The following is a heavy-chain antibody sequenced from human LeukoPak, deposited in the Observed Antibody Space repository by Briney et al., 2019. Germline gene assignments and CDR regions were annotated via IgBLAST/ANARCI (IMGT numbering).Heavy chain of an antibody. D-gene: IGHD6-19*01. J-gene: IGHJ4*02. CDR2: ISGSGGST. CDR3: AKADSSGWYTPWMGYFDY. Sequence: GGSLRLSCAASGFTSSSYAMSWVRQAPGKGLEWVSAISGSGGSTYYADSVKGRFTISRDNSKNTLYLQMNSLRAEDTAVYYCAKADSSGWYTPWMGYFDYWGQGTLVTVSS. CDR1: GFTSSSYA. V-gene: IGHV3-23*01.